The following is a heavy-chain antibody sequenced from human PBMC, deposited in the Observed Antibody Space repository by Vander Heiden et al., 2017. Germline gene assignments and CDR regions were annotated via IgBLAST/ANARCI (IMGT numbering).Heavy chain of an antibody. D-gene: IGHD2-15*01. CDR2: IIPIFGTT. V-gene: IGHV1-69*01. CDR3: ATKEIVPEAGGGGNGMDV. CDR1: GGTFSSHA. J-gene: IGHJ6*02. Sequence: QVQLEQSGAEVRKPGSTVKVSCKASGGTFSSHAPNWVRQAPGQGLEWMGVIIPIFGTTKYAENFQDRVTITADESTNTAYMDLSSLRSEDTAVYYCATKEIVPEAGGGGNGMDVWGQGTTVTVS.